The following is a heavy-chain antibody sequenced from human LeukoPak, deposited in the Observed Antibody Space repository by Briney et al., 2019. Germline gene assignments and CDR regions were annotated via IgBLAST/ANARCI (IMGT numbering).Heavy chain of an antibody. J-gene: IGHJ4*02. CDR2: INPSGGST. Sequence: ASVKVPCKASGYTFTSYYMHWVRQAPGQGLEWMGIINPSGGSTSYAQKFQGRVAMTRDTSTSTVYMELSSLRSEDTAVYYCAREKGQLVPSYYLDYWGQGTLVTVSS. CDR1: GYTFTSYY. V-gene: IGHV1-46*01. D-gene: IGHD6-13*01. CDR3: AREKGQLVPSYYLDY.